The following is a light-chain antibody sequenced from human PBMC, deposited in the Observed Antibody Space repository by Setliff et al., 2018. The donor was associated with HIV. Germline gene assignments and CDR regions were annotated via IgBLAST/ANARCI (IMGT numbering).Light chain of an antibody. CDR2: EVT. Sequence: QSVLTQPPSVSGSPGQSVTISCTGTSSDVGRYNRVSWYQQPPGTAPKLMIYEVTNRPSGVPDRFSGSKSGSTASLTISGLQAEDEGGYYCSSHRSSSYVFGTGTKVTVL. CDR1: SSDVGRYNR. J-gene: IGLJ1*01. V-gene: IGLV2-18*02. CDR3: SSHRSSSYV.